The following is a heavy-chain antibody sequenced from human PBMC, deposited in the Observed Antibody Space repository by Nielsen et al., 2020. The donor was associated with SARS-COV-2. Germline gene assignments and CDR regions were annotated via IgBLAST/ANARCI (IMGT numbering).Heavy chain of an antibody. CDR2: INHSGST. J-gene: IGHJ6*02. V-gene: IGHV4-34*01. D-gene: IGHD3-10*01. Sequence: WIRQPPGKGLEWIGEINHSGSTNYNPSLKSRVTISVDTSKNQFSLKLSSVTAADTAVYYCARQYGFGEFFYGMDVWGQGTTVTVSS. CDR3: ARQYGFGEFFYGMDV.